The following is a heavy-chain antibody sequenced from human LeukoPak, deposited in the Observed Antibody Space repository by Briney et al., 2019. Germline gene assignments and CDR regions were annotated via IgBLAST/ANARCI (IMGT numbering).Heavy chain of an antibody. D-gene: IGHD3-16*01. Sequence: GGSLRLSCTASGLAFSSYWMHWVRQVPGKGLVWVSRIIGDGSGTNYADSVKGRFTISRDNAKNTLYLQMNSLRDEDTAVYYCARGWFVGGVADVFLDYWGQGTMVTVSS. CDR1: GLAFSSYW. V-gene: IGHV3-74*01. CDR3: ARGWFVGGVADVFLDY. J-gene: IGHJ4*02. CDR2: IIGDGSGT.